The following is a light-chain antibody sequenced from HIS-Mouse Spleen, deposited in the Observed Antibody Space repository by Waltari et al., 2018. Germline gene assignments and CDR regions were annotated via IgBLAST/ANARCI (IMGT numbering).Light chain of an antibody. J-gene: IGKJ1*01. Sequence: IHLTQSPSFLSTSVGDRVTIPCRASQGISSYLAWYQQKQGKAPKLLIYAASTLQSGVPSRFSGSGSGTEFTLTISSLQPEDFATYYCQQLNSYPPTFGQGTKVEIK. CDR3: QQLNSYPPT. CDR1: QGISSY. V-gene: IGKV1-9*01. CDR2: AAS.